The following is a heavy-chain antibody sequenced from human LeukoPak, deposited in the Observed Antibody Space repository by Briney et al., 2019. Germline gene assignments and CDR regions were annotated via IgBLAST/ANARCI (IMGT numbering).Heavy chain of an antibody. CDR1: GDSISSSYW. Sequence: SGTLSLTCAVSGDSISSSYWWTWVRQPPGKGLEWIGEIYHSGSTNYNSSLKSRVTISADKSKNQFSLNLSSVTAADTAVYFCAKRAATDSNGAFDIWGQGTMVTVSS. D-gene: IGHD2-15*01. CDR3: AKRAATDSNGAFDI. V-gene: IGHV4-4*02. J-gene: IGHJ3*02. CDR2: IYHSGST.